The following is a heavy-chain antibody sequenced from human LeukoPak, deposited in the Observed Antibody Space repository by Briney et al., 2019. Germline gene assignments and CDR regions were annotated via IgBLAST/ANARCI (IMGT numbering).Heavy chain of an antibody. CDR2: ISYDGSNE. CDR1: GFTFSSYV. CDR3: ARYELGFDS. V-gene: IGHV3-30*04. J-gene: IGHJ4*02. Sequence: GGSLRLSCAASGFTFSSYVMHWVRQAPGKGLEWVAIISYDGSNEYYADFVKGRFTSSRDNSKNTLFLQMNGLRVDDTALYYCARYELGFDSWGQGTLVTVSS. D-gene: IGHD7-27*01.